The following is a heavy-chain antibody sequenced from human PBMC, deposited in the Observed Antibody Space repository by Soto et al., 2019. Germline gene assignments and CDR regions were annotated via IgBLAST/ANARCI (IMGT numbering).Heavy chain of an antibody. CDR1: GGSFSGYY. J-gene: IGHJ5*02. Sequence: SETLSLTCAVYGGSFSGYYWNWIRQSPGKGLEWIGEINHSVGTNYNPSLKSRVTISVYTSKNQFSLKLRSVTAADTAVYYCARDPGIGGTITWSDRWGKGNMVTVSA. V-gene: IGHV4-34*01. CDR2: INHSVGT. CDR3: ARDPGIGGTITWSDR. D-gene: IGHD1-26*01.